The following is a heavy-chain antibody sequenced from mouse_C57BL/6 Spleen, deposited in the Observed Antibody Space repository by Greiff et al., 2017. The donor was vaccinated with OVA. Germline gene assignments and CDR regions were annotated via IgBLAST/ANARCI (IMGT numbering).Heavy chain of an antibody. Sequence: EVQLQQSGPELVKPGASVKIPCKASGYTFTDYYMDWVKQSHGKSLEWIGDINPNNGGTIYNQKFKGKATLPVDKSSSTAYMERRSLTSEDTAVYYCARLFLDYYAIEYWGQGTSVTVSS. CDR3: ARLFLDYYAIEY. J-gene: IGHJ4*01. CDR1: GYTFTDYY. CDR2: INPNNGGT. V-gene: IGHV1-18*01.